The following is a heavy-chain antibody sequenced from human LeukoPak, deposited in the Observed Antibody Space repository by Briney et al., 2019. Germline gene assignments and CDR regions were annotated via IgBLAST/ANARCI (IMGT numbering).Heavy chain of an antibody. CDR1: GFTFGDYA. V-gene: IGHV3-49*04. CDR2: IRSKAYGGTT. Sequence: GRSLRLSCTASGFTFGDYAMSWVRQAPGKGLEGVGFIRSKAYGGTTEYAASVKGRFTISRDDSKSIAYLQMNSLKTEDTAVYYCTREAPEYSSSSGYYYYMDVWGKGTTVTVSS. J-gene: IGHJ6*03. CDR3: TREAPEYSSSSGYYYYMDV. D-gene: IGHD6-6*01.